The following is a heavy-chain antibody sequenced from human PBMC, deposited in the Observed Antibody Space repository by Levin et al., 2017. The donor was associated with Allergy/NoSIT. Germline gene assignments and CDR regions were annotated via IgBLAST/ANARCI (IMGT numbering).Heavy chain of an antibody. V-gene: IGHV3-9*01. J-gene: IGHJ2*01. CDR2: ISWNSGSI. Sequence: GGSLRLSCAASGFTFDDYAMHWVRQAPGKGLEWVSGISWNSGSIGYADSVKGRFTISRDNAKNSLYLQMNSLRAEDTALYYCGRGGGWSPTLSWYFDLWGRGTLVTVSS. D-gene: IGHD6-19*01. CDR3: GRGGGWSPTLSWYFDL. CDR1: GFTFDDYA.